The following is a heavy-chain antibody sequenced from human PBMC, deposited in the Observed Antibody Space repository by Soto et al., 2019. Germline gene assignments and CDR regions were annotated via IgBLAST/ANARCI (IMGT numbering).Heavy chain of an antibody. J-gene: IGHJ6*02. CDR3: AREDDGGDSFHV. V-gene: IGHV4-30-4*08. CDR1: GDSISSDYYH. D-gene: IGHD2-21*02. Sequence: QVQLQQSGPGLVKPSQTLSLTCTVSGDSISSDYYHWTWIRQSPGKGLEWIGYIHHSGSILYNPSLKSRVTISVDTSKNQFSLHLTSVTAADTAVYFCAREDDGGDSFHVWGQGTTVTVSS. CDR2: IHHSGSI.